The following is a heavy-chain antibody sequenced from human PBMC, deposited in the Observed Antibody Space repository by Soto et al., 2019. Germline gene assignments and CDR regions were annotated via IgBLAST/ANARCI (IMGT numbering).Heavy chain of an antibody. CDR1: GYNFTQYR. J-gene: IGHJ5*02. V-gene: IGHV1-3*01. D-gene: IGHD2-2*01. CDR3: ARDLYSSSWFWFDP. CDR2: ITAGDAKT. Sequence: QVQLVQSGADVKKPGASVKTSCKASGYNFTQYRIHWVRQAPGQRLEWMGWITAGDAKTEYSQKFQGRVTISRDISATTVYLDLDSLRSEDTAVYYCARDLYSSSWFWFDPWGRGTQVIVSS.